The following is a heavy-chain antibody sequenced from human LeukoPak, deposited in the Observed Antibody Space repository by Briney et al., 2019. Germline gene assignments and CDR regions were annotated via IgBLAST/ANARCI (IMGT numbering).Heavy chain of an antibody. D-gene: IGHD3-22*01. V-gene: IGHV3-23*01. Sequence: PGGSLRLSCAVSGITLSNYGMSWVRQAPGKGLEWVAGISGSGGSTNYADSVKGRFTISRDNPKNTLYLQMNSRRAEDTAVYFCAKRGVVIRVILVGFHKEAYYFDYWGQGTLVTVSS. CDR1: GITLSNYG. CDR2: ISGSGGST. J-gene: IGHJ4*02. CDR3: AKRGVVIRVILVGFHKEAYYFDY.